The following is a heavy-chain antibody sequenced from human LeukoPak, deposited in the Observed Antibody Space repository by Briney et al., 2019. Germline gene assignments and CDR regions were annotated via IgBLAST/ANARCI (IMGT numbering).Heavy chain of an antibody. V-gene: IGHV4-39*01. CDR3: ARHIGSPFTLLSYSSSRRWMGNWFDP. J-gene: IGHJ5*02. Sequence: SETLSLTCTVSGGSISSSSYYWGWIRQPPGKGLEWIGSIYYSGSTYYNPSLKSRVTISVDTSKNQFSLKLSSVTAADTSVYYCARHIGSPFTLLSYSSSRRWMGNWFDPWGQGTLVTVSS. CDR2: IYYSGST. CDR1: GGSISSSSYY. D-gene: IGHD6-6*01.